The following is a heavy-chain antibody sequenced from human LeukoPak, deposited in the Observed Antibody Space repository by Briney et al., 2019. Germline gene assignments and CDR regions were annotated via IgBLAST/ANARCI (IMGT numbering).Heavy chain of an antibody. D-gene: IGHD5-24*01. Sequence: GESLKTSCKGSGYSFTSYWNGWVRQMPGKGLEWRGIIYPGDSDTRYSPSVQGQVTISADKSISTAYLQWSSLKASDTAMYYCARHHNPFAFDIWGQGTMVTVYS. V-gene: IGHV5-51*01. CDR3: ARHHNPFAFDI. CDR1: GYSFTSYW. CDR2: IYPGDSDT. J-gene: IGHJ3*02.